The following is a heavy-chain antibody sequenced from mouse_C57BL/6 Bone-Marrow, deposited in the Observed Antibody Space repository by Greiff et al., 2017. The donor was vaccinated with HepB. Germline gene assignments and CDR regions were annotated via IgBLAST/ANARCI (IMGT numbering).Heavy chain of an antibody. CDR2: IDPENGDT. Sequence: VQLQHSGAELVRPGASVKLSCTASGFNIKDDYMHWVKQRPEQGLEWIGWIDPENGDTEYASKFQGKATITADTSSNTAYLQLSSLTSEDTAVYYCTLIYDGYSWFAYWGQGTLVTVSA. CDR3: TLIYDGYSWFAY. CDR1: GFNIKDDY. D-gene: IGHD2-3*01. J-gene: IGHJ3*01. V-gene: IGHV14-4*01.